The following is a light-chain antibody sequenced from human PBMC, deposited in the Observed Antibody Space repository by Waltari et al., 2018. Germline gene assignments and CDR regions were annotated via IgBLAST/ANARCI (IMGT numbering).Light chain of an antibody. CDR2: GAT. CDR1: SSDRNFNS. V-gene: IGLV2-8*01. Sequence: QSALTQPPSASGSPGQSVTISCTGASSDRNFNSVSWYQQHPGTAPKNLIYGATKRPSGVPARFSGSKSGNTASLTVSGLQVEDEAHYYCSLSGGINNFVVFGGGTKLTVL. J-gene: IGLJ2*01. CDR3: SLSGGINNFVV.